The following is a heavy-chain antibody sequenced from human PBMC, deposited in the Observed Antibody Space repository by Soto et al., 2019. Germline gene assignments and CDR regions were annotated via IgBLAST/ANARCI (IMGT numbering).Heavy chain of an antibody. J-gene: IGHJ6*02. CDR3: ARGTYYYGSGSYYPPFYYYYGMDV. V-gene: IGHV6-1*01. CDR1: GDSVSSNSAA. D-gene: IGHD3-10*01. CDR2: TYYRSKWYN. Sequence: SQTLSLTCAISGDSVSSNSAAWNWIRQSPSRGLERLGRTYYRSKWYNDYAVSVKSRITINPDTSKNQFSLQLNSVTPEDTAVYYCARGTYYYGSGSYYPPFYYYYGMDVWGQGTTVTVSS.